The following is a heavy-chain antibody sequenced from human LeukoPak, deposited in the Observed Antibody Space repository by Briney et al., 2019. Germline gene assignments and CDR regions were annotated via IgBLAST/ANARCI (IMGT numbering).Heavy chain of an antibody. D-gene: IGHD6-19*01. CDR3: ARVNTAVAGSLNY. CDR1: GGSISSGGYY. CDR2: IYYSGST. V-gene: IGHV4-31*03. J-gene: IGHJ4*02. Sequence: PSQTLSLTCTVSGGSISSGGYYWSWIRQHPGKGLEWIGYIYYSGSTYYNPSLKSRVTISVDTSKNQFSLRLSSVTAADTAVYYCARVNTAVAGSLNYWGQGTLVTVSS.